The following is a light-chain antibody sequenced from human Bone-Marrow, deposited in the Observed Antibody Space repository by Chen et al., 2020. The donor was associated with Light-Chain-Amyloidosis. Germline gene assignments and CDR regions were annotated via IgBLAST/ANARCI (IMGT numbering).Light chain of an antibody. CDR3: QSADSSGTYEVI. V-gene: IGLV3-25*03. J-gene: IGLJ2*01. CDR2: RDT. CDR1: DLPTKY. Sequence: SYELTQPPSVSVSTGQTARITCSGDDLPTKYAYWYQQKSGQAPVLVIQRDTERTSGISERFSGSSSGTTATLTISGVQSEDEADYHCQSADSSGTYEVIFGGGTKLTVL.